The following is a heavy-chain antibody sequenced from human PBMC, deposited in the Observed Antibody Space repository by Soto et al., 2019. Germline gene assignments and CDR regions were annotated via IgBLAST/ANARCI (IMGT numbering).Heavy chain of an antibody. J-gene: IGHJ6*03. CDR3: ARQVVPAADRGYYYYYYMDV. CDR2: IYPGDSDT. D-gene: IGHD2-2*01. V-gene: IGHV5-51*01. CDR1: GYSFTSYW. Sequence: PGESLKISYKGSGYSFTSYWIGWVRQITGKGLERMGIIYPGDSDTRYSPSFQGQVTISADKSISTAYLQWSSLKASDTAMYYCARQVVPAADRGYYYYYYMDVWGKGTTVTVSS.